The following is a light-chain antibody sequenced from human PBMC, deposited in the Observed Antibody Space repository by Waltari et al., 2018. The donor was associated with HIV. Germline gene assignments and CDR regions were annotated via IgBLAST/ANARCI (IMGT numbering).Light chain of an antibody. CDR3: QAYDTSLSGWV. J-gene: IGLJ3*02. CDR1: SSNIGAGFD. Sequence: QSVLTQPPSVSGAPGRRVTISCTGTSSNIGAGFDVQWYQHLPGTAPKLLIYGNNNRPSGVADRCSGSKSGTSASLAITGLQAEDEADFYCQAYDTSLSGWVFGGGTKLTVL. V-gene: IGLV1-40*01. CDR2: GNN.